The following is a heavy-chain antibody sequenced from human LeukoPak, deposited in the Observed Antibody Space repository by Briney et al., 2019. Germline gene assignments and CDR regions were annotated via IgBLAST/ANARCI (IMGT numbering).Heavy chain of an antibody. Sequence: ASVKVSCKASGYTFTSYAMNWVRQAPGQGLEWMGWINPNSGGTNYAQKFQGWVTMTRDTSISTAYMELSRLRSDDTAVYYCARVSRKHKSLDYWGQGTLVTVSS. J-gene: IGHJ4*02. V-gene: IGHV1-2*04. D-gene: IGHD1-14*01. CDR3: ARVSRKHKSLDY. CDR2: INPNSGGT. CDR1: GYTFTSYA.